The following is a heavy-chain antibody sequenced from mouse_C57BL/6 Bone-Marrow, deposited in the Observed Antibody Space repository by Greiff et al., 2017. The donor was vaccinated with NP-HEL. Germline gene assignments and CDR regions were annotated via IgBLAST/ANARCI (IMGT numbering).Heavy chain of an antibody. J-gene: IGHJ3*01. CDR2: ISNGGGST. CDR3: ARHAGKAY. D-gene: IGHD4-1*01. Sequence: DVMLVESGGGLVQPGGSLKLSCAASGFTFSDYYMYWVRQTPEKRLEWVAYISNGGGSTYYPDTVKGRFTISRDNAKNTLYLQMSRLKSEDTAMYYCARHAGKAYWGQGTLVTVSA. CDR1: GFTFSDYY. V-gene: IGHV5-12*01.